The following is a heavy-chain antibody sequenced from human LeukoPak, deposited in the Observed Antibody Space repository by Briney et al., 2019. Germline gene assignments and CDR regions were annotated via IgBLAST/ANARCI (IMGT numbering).Heavy chain of an antibody. CDR3: ARVAPGSGTNKPIDY. V-gene: IGHV3-30-3*01. CDR2: ISYDGSNK. CDR1: AFTFSSYA. D-gene: IGHD3-10*01. Sequence: PGGSLRLSCAASAFTFSSYAMHWVRQAPGKGLEWVAVISYDGSNKYYADSVKGRFTISRDNSKNTLYLQMNSLRAEDTAVYYCARVAPGSGTNKPIDYWGQGTLVTVSS. J-gene: IGHJ4*02.